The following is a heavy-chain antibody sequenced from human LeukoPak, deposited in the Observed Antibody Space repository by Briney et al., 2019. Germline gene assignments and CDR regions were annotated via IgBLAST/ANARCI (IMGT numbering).Heavy chain of an antibody. Sequence: PSETLSLTCTVSGASFNSYYWSWLRQPAGKGLEWIGRIHTSGSTDYSPSLQSRVTISIDTSQKQFSLNLSSVTAADTAVSYCAGYLVYLTYEDYGWVQGTGITVTS. D-gene: IGHD4-17*01. V-gene: IGHV4-4*07. CDR2: IHTSGST. CDR1: GASFNSYY. J-gene: IGHJ4*02. CDR3: AGYLVYLTYEDYG.